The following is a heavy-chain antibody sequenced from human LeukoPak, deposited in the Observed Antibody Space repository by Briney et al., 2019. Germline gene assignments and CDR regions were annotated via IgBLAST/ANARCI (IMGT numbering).Heavy chain of an antibody. Sequence: GGSLRLSCAASGLTVSSNYMSWVRQAPGKGLEWVSVIYSGGSTYYADSVKGRFTISRDNSKNTLYLQMNSLRAEDTAVYYCARDSYDSSGYYYLHIWGQGTMVTVSS. V-gene: IGHV3-66*01. CDR2: IYSGGST. J-gene: IGHJ3*02. D-gene: IGHD3-22*01. CDR1: GLTVSSNY. CDR3: ARDSYDSSGYYYLHI.